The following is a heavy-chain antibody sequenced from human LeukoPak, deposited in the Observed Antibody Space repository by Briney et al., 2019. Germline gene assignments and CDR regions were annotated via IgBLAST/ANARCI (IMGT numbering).Heavy chain of an antibody. CDR3: ARWSPPRLTGDLLGYFDY. D-gene: IGHD7-27*01. J-gene: IGHJ4*02. Sequence: SVKVSCKASGGTFSSYAISWVRQAPGQGLEWMGGIIPIFGTANYAQKFQGRVTITTDESTSTAYMELSSLRSEDTAVYYCARWSPPRLTGDLLGYFDYWGQGTLVTVSS. V-gene: IGHV1-69*05. CDR1: GGTFSSYA. CDR2: IIPIFGTA.